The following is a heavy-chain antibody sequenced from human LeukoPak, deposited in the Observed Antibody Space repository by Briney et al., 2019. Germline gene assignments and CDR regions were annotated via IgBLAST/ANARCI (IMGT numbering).Heavy chain of an antibody. J-gene: IGHJ5*02. V-gene: IGHV3-74*01. CDR3: ARRRAAAGNWFDP. CDR1: GFTFSSYW. D-gene: IGHD6-13*01. CDR2: INSDGSST. Sequence: QPGRSLRLSCAASGFTFSSYWMHWVRQAPGKGLVWVSRINSDGSSTSYADSVKGRFTISRDNAKNTLYLQMNSLRAEDTAVYYCARRRAAAGNWFDPWGQGTLVTVSS.